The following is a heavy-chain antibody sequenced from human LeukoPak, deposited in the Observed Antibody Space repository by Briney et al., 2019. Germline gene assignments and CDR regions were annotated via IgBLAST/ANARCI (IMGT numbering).Heavy chain of an antibody. CDR3: ARHGTIASESYFDY. D-gene: IGHD1-14*01. V-gene: IGHV4-59*08. CDR1: GGSVSSYY. J-gene: IGHJ4*02. CDR2: IHNNGRT. Sequence: SETLSLTCSVSGGSVSSYYWSWIRQSPGKGLEWIGYIHNNGRTNYNPSLKSRVTGFVDTSKNQVSLRLSSVTAADTAVYYCARHGTIASESYFDYWGQGALVTVSS.